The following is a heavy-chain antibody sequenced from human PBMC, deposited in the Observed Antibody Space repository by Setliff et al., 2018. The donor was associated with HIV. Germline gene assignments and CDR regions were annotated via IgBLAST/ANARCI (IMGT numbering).Heavy chain of an antibody. CDR1: GFTFDDYG. CDR3: ARGGEYYSDSGGIYYYMDV. V-gene: IGHV3-20*04. D-gene: IGHD3-22*01. Sequence: RLSCEASGFTFDDYGMNWVRQAPGKGLEWVSGINWNGRSTGDADFVKGRFTISRDNAKNSLYLQMNSLGAEDTALYYCARGGEYYSDSGGIYYYMDVWGKGTTVTVSS. J-gene: IGHJ6*03. CDR2: INWNGRST.